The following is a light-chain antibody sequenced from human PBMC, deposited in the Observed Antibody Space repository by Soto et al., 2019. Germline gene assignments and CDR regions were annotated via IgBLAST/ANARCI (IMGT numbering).Light chain of an antibody. V-gene: IGLV2-14*01. CDR3: SSYTSSSP. CDR2: DVS. CDR1: SSDVGGYNY. J-gene: IGLJ1*01. Sequence: QSVLTQPASVSGSPGQSITISCTGTSSDVGGYNYVSWYQQHPGKAPKLMIYDVSNRPSGVSNRFSGSKSGNTASLTISGLQAEDEAAYYCSSYTSSSPFGTGTKVTVL.